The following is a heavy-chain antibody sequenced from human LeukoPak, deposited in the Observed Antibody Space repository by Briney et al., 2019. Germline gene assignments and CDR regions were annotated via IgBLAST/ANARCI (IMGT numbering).Heavy chain of an antibody. CDR3: AREYSNYISNWFDP. Sequence: PGGSLRLSCAASGFTFSGYWMSWIRQPAGKGLEWIGRIYTSGSTNYNPSLKSRVTISVDTSKNQFSLKLSSVTAADTAVYYCAREYSNYISNWFDPWGQGTLVTVSS. CDR1: GFTFSGYW. D-gene: IGHD4-11*01. J-gene: IGHJ5*02. CDR2: IYTSGST. V-gene: IGHV4-4*07.